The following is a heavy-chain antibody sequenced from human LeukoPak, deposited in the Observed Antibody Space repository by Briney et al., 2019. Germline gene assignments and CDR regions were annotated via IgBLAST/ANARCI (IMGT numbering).Heavy chain of an antibody. CDR1: GFTFSNYA. D-gene: IGHD5-12*01. CDR3: ARSLATPYLYMDG. J-gene: IGHJ6*03. CDR2: ISYDGSNK. Sequence: LGGSLRLSCAASGFTFSNYAMHWVRQAPGKGLEWVAVISYDGSNKYYADSVKGGLTIHRDNSKNTLHLKMNSLRADDTAVYYCARSLATPYLYMDGWGTGTTVTVSS. V-gene: IGHV3-30*04.